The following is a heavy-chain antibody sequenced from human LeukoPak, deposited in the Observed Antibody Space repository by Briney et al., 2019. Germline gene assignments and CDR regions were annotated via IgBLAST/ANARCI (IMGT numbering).Heavy chain of an antibody. CDR3: ATDYDILTGHANDY. CDR1: GFTFSSYE. Sequence: GGSLRLSCAASGFTFSSYEMNWVRQAPGKGLEWVSAISGSGGSTYYADSVKGRFTISRDNSKNTLYLQMNSLRAEDTAVYYCATDYDILTGHANDYWGQGTLVTVSS. J-gene: IGHJ4*02. V-gene: IGHV3-23*01. D-gene: IGHD3-9*01. CDR2: ISGSGGST.